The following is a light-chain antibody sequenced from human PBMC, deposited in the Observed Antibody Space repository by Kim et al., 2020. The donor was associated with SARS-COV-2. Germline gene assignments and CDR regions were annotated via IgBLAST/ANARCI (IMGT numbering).Light chain of an antibody. J-gene: IGLJ3*02. V-gene: IGLV1-47*01. Sequence: VLTQPPSASGTPGQRVTISCSGSSSNIGSNYVYWYQQLPGTAPKLLIYRNNQRPSGVPDRFSGSKSGTSASLAISGLRSEDEADYYCAAWDDSLSGRGVFGGGTQLTVL. CDR1: SSNIGSNY. CDR3: AAWDDSLSGRGV. CDR2: RNN.